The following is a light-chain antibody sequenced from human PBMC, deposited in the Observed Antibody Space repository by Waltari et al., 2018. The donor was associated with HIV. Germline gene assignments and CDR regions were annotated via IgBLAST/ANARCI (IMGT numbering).Light chain of an antibody. Sequence: SYVLTQPPSVSVAPGKTANITCGGNNIGRISVHWYQQKPGQAPVLVIYDDSDRPSGIPERFSGSNSGNTATLTISRVEAGDEADYSCQVWDTSSSHAVFGGGTRLTVL. V-gene: IGLV3-21*04. CDR3: QVWDTSSSHAV. CDR1: NIGRIS. CDR2: DDS. J-gene: IGLJ2*01.